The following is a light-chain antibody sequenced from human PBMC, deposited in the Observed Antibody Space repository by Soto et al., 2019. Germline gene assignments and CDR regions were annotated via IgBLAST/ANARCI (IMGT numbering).Light chain of an antibody. V-gene: IGKV3-15*01. CDR3: EQYDIWPLT. Sequence: EMVMTQSPVTLSVYPGESATLSCRASQSVRSNLAWYQQRPGQPPRLLIYGPSTRATGIPARFSGSGSGTEFTLTISSLQSEDFAVYYCEQYDIWPLTFGGGTKVEIK. CDR2: GPS. CDR1: QSVRSN. J-gene: IGKJ4*01.